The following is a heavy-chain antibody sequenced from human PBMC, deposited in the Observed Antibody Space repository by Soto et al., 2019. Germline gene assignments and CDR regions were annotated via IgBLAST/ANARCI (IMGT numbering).Heavy chain of an antibody. CDR3: ASNVAADDDLDV. V-gene: IGHV4-30-2*01. CDR2: IYHSGNT. Sequence: SETLSLTFAVSGGSISSGGYSWTWIRQPPGKGLEWIGYIYHSGNTYYNPSLKSRVTISGDRSKNQFTLNLSSVTAADTAVYYCASNVAADDDLDVWGQGTMVTVSS. CDR1: GGSISSGGYS. D-gene: IGHD2-15*01. J-gene: IGHJ3*01.